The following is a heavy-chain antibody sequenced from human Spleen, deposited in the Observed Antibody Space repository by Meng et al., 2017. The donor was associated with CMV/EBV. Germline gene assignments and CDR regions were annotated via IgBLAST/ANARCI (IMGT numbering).Heavy chain of an antibody. Sequence: SETLSLTCAVYGGSFSGYYWSWIRQPPGKGLEWIGDINHSGSTNYNPSLKSRVTISVDTPKNQFSLKLSSVTAADTAVYYCARGYDSSGYYDYWGQGTLVTVSS. V-gene: IGHV4-34*01. D-gene: IGHD3-22*01. CDR2: INHSGST. J-gene: IGHJ4*02. CDR1: GGSFSGYY. CDR3: ARGYDSSGYYDY.